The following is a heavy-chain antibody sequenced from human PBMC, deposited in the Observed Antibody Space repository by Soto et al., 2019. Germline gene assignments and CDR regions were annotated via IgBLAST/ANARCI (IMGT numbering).Heavy chain of an antibody. J-gene: IGHJ4*02. D-gene: IGHD1-20*01. CDR2: IFPADSDT. Sequence: GESLKISCEGAGYNFPYYWIGWVRQMPGKGLEWMGIIFPADSDTKYNPSLQGQVTISVDKSTSTVYLQWRNLRASDSAMYFCAAYGDNSRAFDYCGQRTLVTVSS. V-gene: IGHV5-51*01. CDR3: AAYGDNSRAFDY. CDR1: GYNFPYYW.